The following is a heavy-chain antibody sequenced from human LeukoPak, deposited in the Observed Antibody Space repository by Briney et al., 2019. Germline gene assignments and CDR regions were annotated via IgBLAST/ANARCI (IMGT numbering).Heavy chain of an antibody. Sequence: SETLSLTCTVSGVSIITTSYDWGWIRQPPGKGLEWIGSISYGGSTDYNPSLKSRVTLSLDASKNQFSLRVSSVTAADTAVYYCAGHFDNWGQGTLVTVSS. CDR3: AGHFDN. CDR1: GVSIITTSYD. J-gene: IGHJ4*02. CDR2: ISYGGST. V-gene: IGHV4-39*01.